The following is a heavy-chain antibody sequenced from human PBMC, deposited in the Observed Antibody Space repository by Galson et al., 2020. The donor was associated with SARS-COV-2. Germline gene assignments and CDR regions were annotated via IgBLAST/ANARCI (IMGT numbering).Heavy chain of an antibody. CDR2: ISYDGTIK. V-gene: IGHV3-30*14. Sequence: GGSLRLSCAASGFTFSGYAMHWVRQAPGKGLEWVAVISYDGTIKYYADSVTGRFSISRDNSKNTLYLQMNSLRPEDTAVYYCARATTDSSGYYRHGMDVWGQGTTVTVSS. CDR1: GFTFSGYA. J-gene: IGHJ6*02. CDR3: ARATTDSSGYYRHGMDV. D-gene: IGHD3-22*01.